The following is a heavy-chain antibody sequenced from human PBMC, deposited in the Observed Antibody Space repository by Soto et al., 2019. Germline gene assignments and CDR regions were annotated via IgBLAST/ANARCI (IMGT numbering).Heavy chain of an antibody. V-gene: IGHV1-18*01. CDR2: ISAYNGNT. Sequence: ASVKVSCKASGYTFTSYGISWVRQAPGQGLEWMGWISAYNGNTNYAQKLQGRVTMTTDTSTSTAYMELRSLRSDDTAVYYCARWGDIVPPSGLIYGDYGTYYFDYWGQGTLVTVSS. J-gene: IGHJ4*02. CDR3: ARWGDIVPPSGLIYGDYGTYYFDY. D-gene: IGHD4-17*01. CDR1: GYTFTSYG.